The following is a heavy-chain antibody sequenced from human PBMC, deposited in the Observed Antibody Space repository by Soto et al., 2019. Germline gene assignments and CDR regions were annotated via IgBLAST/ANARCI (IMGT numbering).Heavy chain of an antibody. J-gene: IGHJ5*02. CDR3: TRDAISMVRGTDNWFDP. CDR2: ISGNGIST. CDR1: GFTFNNYA. Sequence: XVSLRLSCAASGFTFNNYAVSWVRQAPGKGLEWVSAISGNGISTYYADSVRGRFTISRDNSENTLSLQMNRLRADDTAVYYCTRDAISMVRGTDNWFDPWGQGTLVTVSS. D-gene: IGHD3-10*01. V-gene: IGHV3-23*01.